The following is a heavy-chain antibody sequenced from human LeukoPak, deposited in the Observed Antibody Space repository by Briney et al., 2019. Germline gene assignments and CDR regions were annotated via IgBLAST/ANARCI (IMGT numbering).Heavy chain of an antibody. V-gene: IGHV3-23*01. CDR3: AKAASSSWPSYYYGMDV. CDR1: GYIFSSYS. Sequence: GGSLRLSCAASGYIFSSYSMSWVRQAPGKGLEWVSVITGSGGNTYYADSVKGRFTISKDNSKNTVYLQMSSLRVDDTAVYYCAKAASSSWPSYYYGMDVWGQGTTDTVSS. D-gene: IGHD6-13*01. J-gene: IGHJ6*02. CDR2: ITGSGGNT.